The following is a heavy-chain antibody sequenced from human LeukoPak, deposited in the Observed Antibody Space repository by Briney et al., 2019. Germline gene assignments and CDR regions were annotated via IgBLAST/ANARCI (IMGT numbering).Heavy chain of an antibody. D-gene: IGHD5/OR15-5a*01. V-gene: IGHV4-61*02. CDR1: GGSISSGSYY. Sequence: TLSLTCTVSGGSISSGSYYWSWIRQPAGQGLEWIGRIYTSGSTNYNPSLKSRVTISVDTSKNPFSLKLSSVTAADTAVYYCARSTFYDLYYFDYWGQGTLVTVSS. CDR3: ARSTFYDLYYFDY. CDR2: IYTSGST. J-gene: IGHJ4*02.